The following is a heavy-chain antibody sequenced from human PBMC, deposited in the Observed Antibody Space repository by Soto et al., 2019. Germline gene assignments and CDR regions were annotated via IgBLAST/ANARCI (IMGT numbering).Heavy chain of an antibody. CDR3: ARVGYCSGGSCYRGAFDI. Sequence: GESLKISCKGSGYSFTSYWIGWVRQMPGKGLEWMGIIYPGDSDTRYSPSFQGQVTISVDKSISTAYLQWSSLKASDTAMYYCARVGYCSGGSCYRGAFDIWGQGTMVTVSS. CDR1: GYSFTSYW. CDR2: IYPGDSDT. D-gene: IGHD2-15*01. V-gene: IGHV5-51*01. J-gene: IGHJ3*02.